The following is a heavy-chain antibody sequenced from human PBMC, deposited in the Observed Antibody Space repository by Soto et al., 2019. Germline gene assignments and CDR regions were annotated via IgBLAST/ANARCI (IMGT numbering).Heavy chain of an antibody. CDR2: ISGSGGST. D-gene: IGHD3-3*01. CDR3: AKDSGSNYDFWSGYYDLPDY. V-gene: IGHV3-23*01. CDR1: GFTFSSYA. J-gene: IGHJ4*02. Sequence: GGSMRLSCAASGFTFSSYAVSWVRQAPGKGLEWVSAISGSGGSTYYADSVKGRFTISRDNSKNTLCLQMNSLRAEDTAVYYCAKDSGSNYDFWSGYYDLPDYWGQGTLVTVS.